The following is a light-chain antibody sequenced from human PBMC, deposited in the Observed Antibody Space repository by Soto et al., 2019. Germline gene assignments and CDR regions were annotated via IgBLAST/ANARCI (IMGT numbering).Light chain of an antibody. J-gene: IGLJ3*02. CDR1: SSDIGGYNY. V-gene: IGLV2-14*01. CDR2: DVS. CDR3: SSYTSSSTGV. Sequence: QSVLTQPASVSGAPGQSITIPCTGTSSDIGGYNYVSWYQQHPGKAPKLIISDVSNRPSGVSNRFSGSKSGNTASLTISGLQAEDEADYHCSSYTSSSTGVFGGGTKVTVL.